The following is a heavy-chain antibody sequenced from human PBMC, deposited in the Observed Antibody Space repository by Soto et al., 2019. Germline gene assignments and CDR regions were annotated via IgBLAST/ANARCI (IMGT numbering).Heavy chain of an antibody. CDR3: ATVFDV. J-gene: IGHJ4*02. CDR1: GFTFRSQR. CDR2: IDTDGGDT. V-gene: IGHV3-74*01. D-gene: IGHD4-17*01. Sequence: EVQLVESGGGLVQPGGSLRVSCAASGFTFRSQRIHWVRQAPGKGLEWVSRIDTDGGDTSYADSVKGRFTISTDNAENTVYLQMNGLRVEDTAVYYCATVFDVWGQGTLVTVSS.